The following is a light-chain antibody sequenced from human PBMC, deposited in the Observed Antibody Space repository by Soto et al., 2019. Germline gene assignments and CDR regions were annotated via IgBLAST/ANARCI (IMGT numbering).Light chain of an antibody. J-gene: IGKJ4*01. CDR3: QEYYSTPLT. Sequence: DIVMTQSPDSLAVSLGERATINCKSSQSVLYSSNNKNYLAWYQQKPGQPPKLLIYWASTRESVVPDRFSGSGSGTDFTLTISSQQAEDVAVYYCQEYYSTPLTFGGGTKVEIK. CDR2: WAS. CDR1: QSVLYSSNNKNY. V-gene: IGKV4-1*01.